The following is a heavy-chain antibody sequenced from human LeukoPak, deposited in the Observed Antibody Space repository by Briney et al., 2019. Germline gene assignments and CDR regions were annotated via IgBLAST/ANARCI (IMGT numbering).Heavy chain of an antibody. CDR2: ISSSSSNI. CDR1: GFTSSSYS. D-gene: IGHD2-2*02. Sequence: PGGSLRPSCAASGFTSSSYSMNWVRQAPGKGLECVSSISSSSSNIYYADSVKGRFTISRDNAKNSLYLQMNRLRAEDTAVYYCARVYGGDFDYWGQGTLVTVSS. V-gene: IGHV3-21*01. J-gene: IGHJ4*02. CDR3: ARVYGGDFDY.